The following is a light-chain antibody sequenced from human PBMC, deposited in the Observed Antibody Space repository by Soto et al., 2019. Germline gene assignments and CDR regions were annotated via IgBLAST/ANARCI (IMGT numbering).Light chain of an antibody. V-gene: IGKV1D-16*01. CDR1: QGISTW. Sequence: DIQMTQFPSSLSASVGDRVNITCRASQGISTWLAWYQQKPERAPKSLIYAASRLQSGVPPRFSGTGSETDFTLTISSLQPEDFATYYCQQHNRYPRTFGQGTKVEIK. CDR2: AAS. CDR3: QQHNRYPRT. J-gene: IGKJ1*01.